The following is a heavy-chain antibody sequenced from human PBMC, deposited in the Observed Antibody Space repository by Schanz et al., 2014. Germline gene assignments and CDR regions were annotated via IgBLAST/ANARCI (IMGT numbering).Heavy chain of an antibody. CDR3: ARDYGSWAIDY. V-gene: IGHV3-48*01. CDR2: TGPYGKTI. D-gene: IGHD6-13*01. Sequence: EEHLLESGGGLVPPGGSLRLSCAASGFTFSSHWMHWVRQAPGKGPEWISYTGPYGKTIYYADSVKGRFTLYRDNAKDSLFLQMDSLRADDTAVYYCARDYGSWAIDYWGRGTLVSVSS. J-gene: IGHJ4*02. CDR1: GFTFSSHW.